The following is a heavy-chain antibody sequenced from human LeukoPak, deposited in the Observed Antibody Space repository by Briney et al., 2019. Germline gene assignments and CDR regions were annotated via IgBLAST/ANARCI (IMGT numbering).Heavy chain of an antibody. J-gene: IGHJ5*02. V-gene: IGHV4-59*08. CDR1: GVSISRYY. Sequence: ADTLSLTCTVHGVSISRYYWSWIRQPAGKGLEWTGYEYHRWCTNYNPSLKSRVTISVDTSKNQFSLKLSSVTAADTAVYYCARGCSAGTPHNWFDPWGQGTLVTPSS. CDR2: EYHRWCT. D-gene: IGHD6-13*01. CDR3: ARGCSAGTPHNWFDP.